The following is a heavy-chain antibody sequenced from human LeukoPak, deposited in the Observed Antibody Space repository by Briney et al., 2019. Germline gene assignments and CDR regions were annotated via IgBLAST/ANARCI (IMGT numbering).Heavy chain of an antibody. V-gene: IGHV3-23*01. CDR3: AKGPTYYYDTSGYVDY. CDR1: GFTFSSYA. J-gene: IGHJ4*02. D-gene: IGHD3-22*01. CDR2: ISGGGGST. Sequence: PGGSLRLSCAASGFTFSSYAMSWVRQAPGKGLEWVSVISGGGGSTYYADSVKGRFTISRDNSKTTLYLHMNSLRAEDAAVYYCAKGPTYYYDTSGYVDYWGQGTLVTVSS.